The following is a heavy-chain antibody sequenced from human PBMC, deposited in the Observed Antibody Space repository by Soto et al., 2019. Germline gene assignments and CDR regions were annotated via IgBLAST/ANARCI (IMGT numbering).Heavy chain of an antibody. V-gene: IGHV4-34*01. D-gene: IGHD3-3*01. CDR2: IYYSGST. CDR1: GGSFSGYY. CDR3: AREAKTYDFGSGYGRGLFDP. Sequence: PSETLSLTCAVYGGSFSGYYWSWIRQPPGKGLEWIGYIYYSGSTYYNPSLKSRVTISVDTSKNQFSLKLSSVTAADTAVYYCAREAKTYDFGSGYGRGLFDPWGQGTLVTVSS. J-gene: IGHJ5*02.